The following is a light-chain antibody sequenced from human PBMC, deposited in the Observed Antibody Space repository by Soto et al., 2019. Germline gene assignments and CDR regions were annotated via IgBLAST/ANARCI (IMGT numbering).Light chain of an antibody. CDR1: QSVSSY. V-gene: IGKV3-11*01. CDR2: DAS. CDR3: QQRSNWPPRFS. J-gene: IGKJ3*01. Sequence: EIVLTQSPATLSLSPGERATLSCRASQSVSSYLAWYQQKPGQAPRLLIYDASNRATGIPARFSGSGSGTDFTLTISSLEPAEFAVYYCQQRSNWPPRFSFGPGTKVDIK.